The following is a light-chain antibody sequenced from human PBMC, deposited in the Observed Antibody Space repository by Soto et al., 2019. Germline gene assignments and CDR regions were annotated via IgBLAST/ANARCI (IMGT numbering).Light chain of an antibody. V-gene: IGLV1-40*01. CDR1: SSNIGAGYD. J-gene: IGLJ1*01. Sequence: QSVLTQPPSVSGAPGQRVTISCTWSSSNIGAGYDVSWYQQLPGTAPKFLIYGNTDRPSGVPDRFSGSKSGTSASLAITGLQAEDEADYYCQSYDSSLSGYVFGTGTKLTVL. CDR2: GNT. CDR3: QSYDSSLSGYV.